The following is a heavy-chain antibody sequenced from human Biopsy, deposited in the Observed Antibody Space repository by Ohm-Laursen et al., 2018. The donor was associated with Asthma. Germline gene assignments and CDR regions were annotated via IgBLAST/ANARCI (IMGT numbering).Heavy chain of an antibody. Sequence: SLRLSCAASGFTVSRDYMFWVRQAPGKGLEWVALISSDGHLKYYEDSVKGRFTISRDNSKNSLYLQINSLRVEDSAVYYCARESGQDYGGFGSFDRWGQGKMVAVSS. V-gene: IGHV3-30*03. CDR2: ISSDGHLK. CDR1: GFTVSRDY. D-gene: IGHD4-23*01. J-gene: IGHJ3*02. CDR3: ARESGQDYGGFGSFDR.